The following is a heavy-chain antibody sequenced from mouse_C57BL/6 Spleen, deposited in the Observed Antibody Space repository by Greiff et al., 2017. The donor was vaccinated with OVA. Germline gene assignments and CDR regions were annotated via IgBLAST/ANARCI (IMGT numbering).Heavy chain of an antibody. Sequence: QVQLQQSGPELVKPGASVKISCKASGYTFTDYYINWVKQRPGQGLEWIGWIFPGSGSTYYNEKFKGKATLTVDKSSSTAYMLLSSLTSEDSAVYFCARSYYGSSLAWFAYWGQGTLVTVSA. V-gene: IGHV1-75*01. CDR2: IFPGSGST. CDR1: GYTFTDYY. D-gene: IGHD1-1*01. J-gene: IGHJ3*01. CDR3: ARSYYGSSLAWFAY.